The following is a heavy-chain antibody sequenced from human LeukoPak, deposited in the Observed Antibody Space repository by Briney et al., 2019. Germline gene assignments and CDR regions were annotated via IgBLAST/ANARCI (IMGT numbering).Heavy chain of an antibody. Sequence: GASVKVSCKASGYTFTSYGISWVRQAPGQGLEWMGGIIPILGTANYAQKFQGRVTITTDESTSTAYMELSSLRSEDTAVYYCVLYYDSSGYYDYWGQGTLVTVSS. CDR2: IIPILGTA. D-gene: IGHD3-22*01. V-gene: IGHV1-69*05. CDR1: GYTFTSYG. CDR3: VLYYDSSGYYDY. J-gene: IGHJ4*02.